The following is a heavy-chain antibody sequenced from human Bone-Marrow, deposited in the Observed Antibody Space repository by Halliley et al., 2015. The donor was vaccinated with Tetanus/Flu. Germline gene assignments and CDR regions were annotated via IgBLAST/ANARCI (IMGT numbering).Heavy chain of an antibody. D-gene: IGHD5-12*01. CDR3: AAIGGYDSFKRFDP. J-gene: IGHJ5*02. V-gene: IGHV1-69*18. Sequence: QLVQSGAEVKKPGSSVKVSCMASGGTFSSQAINWVRQGPGQGLEWIGSIIPSFGTANNAQKFQGRVTITADEATTIVYMELSSLRSEDTAVYYCAAIGGYDSFKRFDPWGQGTLVTVSS. CDR2: IIPSFGTA. CDR1: GGTFSSQA.